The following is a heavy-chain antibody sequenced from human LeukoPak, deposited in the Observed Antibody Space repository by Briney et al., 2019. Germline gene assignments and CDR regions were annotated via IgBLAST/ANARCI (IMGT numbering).Heavy chain of an antibody. V-gene: IGHV3-66*01. CDR3: ARDYSSGYHYYHP. CDR1: GFTVSSNY. CDR2: IYSGGST. J-gene: IGHJ5*02. Sequence: GGSLRLSCAASGFTVSSNYMSWVRQAPGKVLEWVSVIYSGGSTYYADSVKGRFTISRDNSKNTLYLQMNSLRAEDTAVYYCARDYSSGYHYYHPWGQGALVTVSS. D-gene: IGHD3-22*01.